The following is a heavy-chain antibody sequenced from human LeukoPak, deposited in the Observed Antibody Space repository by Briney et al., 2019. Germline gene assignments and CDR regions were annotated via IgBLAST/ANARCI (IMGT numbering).Heavy chain of an antibody. CDR2: VYTSGST. D-gene: IGHD2-8*02. V-gene: IGHV4-4*07. CDR1: GGSISSYY. Sequence: SETLSLTCTVSGGSISSYYWSWIRQPAGKGLEWIGRVYTSGSTNYNPSLKSRVTMSVDTSKNQFSLKLRSVTAADTAVYYCARDRGVLLVPFDIWGQGTMVTVSS. CDR3: ARDRGVLLVPFDI. J-gene: IGHJ3*02.